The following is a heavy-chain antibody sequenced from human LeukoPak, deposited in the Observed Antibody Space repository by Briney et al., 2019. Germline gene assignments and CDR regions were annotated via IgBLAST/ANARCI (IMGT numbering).Heavy chain of an antibody. V-gene: IGHV3-23*01. D-gene: IGHD4-23*01. J-gene: IGHJ5*02. CDR3: AKSFDRGGSPFDG. Sequence: GGSLRLSCAASGFTFSSYAMSWVGQAPGKGLVGVSGISSRGDITTYAESVKGRLTISRDNAKNTLYMQMDSLRAEDTAVYYCAKSFDRGGSPFDGWGQGTRLTVSS. CDR2: ISSRGDIT. CDR1: GFTFSSYA.